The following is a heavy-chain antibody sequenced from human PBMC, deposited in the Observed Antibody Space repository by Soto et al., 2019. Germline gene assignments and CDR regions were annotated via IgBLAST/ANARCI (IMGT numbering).Heavy chain of an antibody. CDR2: ISYDGSNK. CDR1: GFTFSSYA. V-gene: IGHV3-30-3*01. Sequence: GGSLRLSCAASGFTFSSYAMHWVRQAPGKGLEWVAVISYDGSNKYYADSVKGRFTISRDNSKNTLYLQMNSLRAEDTAVYYCARDVAIFGVAYGMDVWGQGTTVTVSS. D-gene: IGHD3-3*01. CDR3: ARDVAIFGVAYGMDV. J-gene: IGHJ6*02.